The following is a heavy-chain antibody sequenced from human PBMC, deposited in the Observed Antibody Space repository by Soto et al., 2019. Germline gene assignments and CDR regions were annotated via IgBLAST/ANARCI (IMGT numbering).Heavy chain of an antibody. D-gene: IGHD6-13*01. CDR3: ARHQGRSSSWYSEGWFDP. Sequence: GESLKISCEGSGYSFTSYYITWARQMPGKGLEWMGRIDPSDSYTTYNPSFQGHVTISADKSISTAYLQWSSLKASDTAMYYCARHQGRSSSWYSEGWFDPWGQGTLVTV. V-gene: IGHV5-10-1*01. CDR1: GYSFTSYY. CDR2: IDPSDSYT. J-gene: IGHJ5*02.